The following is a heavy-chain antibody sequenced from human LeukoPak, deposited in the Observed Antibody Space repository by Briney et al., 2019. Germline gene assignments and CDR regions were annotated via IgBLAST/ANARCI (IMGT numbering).Heavy chain of an antibody. V-gene: IGHV3-48*02. Sequence: GGSLRLSCAASGFAFSTYPMNWVRQAPGKGREGISYISNSGSPTYYADTVKGRFTISRDNAKHSLYLSINSLRDDDTAVYYCTPQKSCGTNPLDYWGQGGLVAVSS. J-gene: IGHJ4*02. CDR1: GFAFSTYP. CDR2: ISNSGSPT. CDR3: TPQKSCGTNPLDY. D-gene: IGHD2-8*01.